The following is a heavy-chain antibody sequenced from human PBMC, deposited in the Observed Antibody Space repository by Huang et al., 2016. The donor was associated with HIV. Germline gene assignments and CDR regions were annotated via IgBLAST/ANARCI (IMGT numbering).Heavy chain of an antibody. J-gene: IGHJ4*02. CDR2: NSGSGSST. Sequence: EVQLLESGGGLVQPGGYLRLSCAASIFTFSTSAMSWVRRAPGKGLWWVSGNSGSGSSTYYADSVKGRFTISRDNSRNTLYLQMKSLRVEDTAIYYCAKGSERSLTGPKYQYYFDYWGQGTLVTVSS. CDR1: IFTFSTSA. CDR3: AKGSERSLTGPKYQYYFDY. V-gene: IGHV3-23*01. D-gene: IGHD3-3*01.